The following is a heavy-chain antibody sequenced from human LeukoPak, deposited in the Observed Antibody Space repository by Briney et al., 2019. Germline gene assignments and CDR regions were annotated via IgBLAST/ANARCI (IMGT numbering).Heavy chain of an antibody. CDR3: ARATTYYDFWRSDYFDY. Sequence: PSETLSLTCTVSGGSISSYYWSWIRQPPGKGLEWIGYIYYSGSTNYNPSLKSRVTISVDTSKNQFSLKLSSVTAADTAVYYCARATTYYDFWRSDYFDYWGQGTLVTVYS. V-gene: IGHV4-59*01. CDR1: GGSISSYY. D-gene: IGHD3-3*01. CDR2: IYYSGST. J-gene: IGHJ4*02.